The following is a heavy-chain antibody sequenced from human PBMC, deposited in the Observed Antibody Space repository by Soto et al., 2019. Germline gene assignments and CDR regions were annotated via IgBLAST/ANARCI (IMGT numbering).Heavy chain of an antibody. CDR3: VRDVGPITIFGEALSGYFDS. CDR2: IKYDGSEK. Sequence: LRLSCAASGFAFNNYWMSWVRQAPGKGPEWVASIKYDGSEKYYVDSVKGRFTVSRDNAKNSLSMHLNSLRADDTAVYYCVRDVGPITIFGEALSGYFDSWGQGTLVTVSS. CDR1: GFAFNNYW. V-gene: IGHV3-7*03. D-gene: IGHD3-3*01. J-gene: IGHJ4*02.